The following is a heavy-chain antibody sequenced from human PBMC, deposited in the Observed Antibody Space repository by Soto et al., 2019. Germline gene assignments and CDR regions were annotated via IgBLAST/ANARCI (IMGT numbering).Heavy chain of an antibody. CDR2: INQDGSAK. J-gene: IGHJ5*02. CDR1: GFTLSDYY. V-gene: IGHV3-7*05. CDR3: ARCNGGFDP. Sequence: EEQLVESGGGLVQPGGSLRLSCAASGFTLSDYYMSWVRQAPGKGLEWVANINQDGSAKSYVDSVRGRFTISRDNGKNSLSLQMESLRADDTAVYYCARCNGGFDPWGQGTLVTVSS.